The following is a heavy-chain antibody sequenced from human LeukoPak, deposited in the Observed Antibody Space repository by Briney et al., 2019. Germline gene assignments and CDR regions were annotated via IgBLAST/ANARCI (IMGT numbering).Heavy chain of an antibody. CDR3: ARDPTVRSSGPTAYFDY. CDR2: INPNSGGT. CDR1: GYTFTVYY. Sequence: ASVKVSCKASGYTFTVYYMHWVRQAPGQGLEWMGWINPNSGGTNYAQKFQGRVTMTRDTSISTAYMELSRLRSDDTAVYYCARDPTVRSSGPTAYFDYWGQGTLVTVSS. J-gene: IGHJ4*02. V-gene: IGHV1-2*02. D-gene: IGHD6-6*01.